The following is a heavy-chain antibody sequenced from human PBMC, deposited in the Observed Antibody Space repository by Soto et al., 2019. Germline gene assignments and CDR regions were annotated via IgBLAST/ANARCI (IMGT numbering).Heavy chain of an antibody. Sequence: PSETLSLTCTVSGFPVSSTFWSWVRQSPGKGLEWIGYVYNSGNTIYSPSLKSRVTISVDPSKNQFSLRLRSVTAADTAVYYCARIPYTSAYFDYWGKGKWVTVPS. CDR3: ARIPYTSAYFDY. D-gene: IGHD3-16*01. J-gene: IGHJ4*02. V-gene: IGHV4-59*02. CDR2: VYNSGNT. CDR1: GFPVSSTF.